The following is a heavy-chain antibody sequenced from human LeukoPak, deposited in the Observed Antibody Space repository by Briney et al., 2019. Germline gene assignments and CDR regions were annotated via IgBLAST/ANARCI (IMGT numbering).Heavy chain of an antibody. V-gene: IGHV4-30-4*01. Sequence: PSETLSLICTVSGGSISSGDYYWSWIRQPPGKGLEWIGYIYYSGSTYYNPSLKSRVTISVDTSKNQFSLKLSSVTAADTAVYYCARVRRHFRTRSHFDYWGQGTLVTVSS. CDR3: ARVRRHFRTRSHFDY. CDR2: IYYSGST. CDR1: GGSISSGDYY. J-gene: IGHJ4*02. D-gene: IGHD2-2*01.